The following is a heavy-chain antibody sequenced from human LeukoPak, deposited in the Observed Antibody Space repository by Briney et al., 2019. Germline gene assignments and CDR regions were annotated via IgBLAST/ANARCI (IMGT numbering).Heavy chain of an antibody. D-gene: IGHD6-13*01. CDR2: INDSGST. J-gene: IGHJ5*02. CDR3: ARPPFGWQQLVRWFDP. Sequence: SETLSLTCAVYGGSLSGYYWSWIRQSPGKGLEWIGEINDSGSTNYNPSLKSRVTISVDTSKNQFSLKLSSVTAADTAVYYCARPPFGWQQLVRWFDPWGQGTLVTVSS. V-gene: IGHV4-34*01. CDR1: GGSLSGYY.